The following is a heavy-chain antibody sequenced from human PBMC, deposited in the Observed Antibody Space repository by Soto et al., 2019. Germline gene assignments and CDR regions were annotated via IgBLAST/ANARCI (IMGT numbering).Heavy chain of an antibody. CDR3: ANAISRAVRLGELSDSN. CDR1: GFTFSSYA. CDR2: ISGSGGST. J-gene: IGHJ4*02. V-gene: IGHV3-23*01. Sequence: PGGSLRLSCAASGFTFSSYAMSWVRQAPGKGLEWVSAISGSGGSTYYADSVKGRFTISRDNSKNTLYLQMNSLRAEDTAVYYCANAISRAVRLGELSDSNWGQGTLVTVSS. D-gene: IGHD3-16*02.